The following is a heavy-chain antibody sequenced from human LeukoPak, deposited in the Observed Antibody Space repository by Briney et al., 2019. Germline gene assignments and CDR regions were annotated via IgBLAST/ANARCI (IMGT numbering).Heavy chain of an antibody. CDR1: GSTFSSFW. Sequence: PGGSLRPSRAASGSTFSSFWMSWVRQAPGKGREWVFNITIEGSVKYYVDSVKGRFTISRDNAKSSLYLQMNSLRAEDTAVYYCARGWYGDYGHDAFDIWGQGTMVTVSS. D-gene: IGHD4-17*01. CDR3: ARGWYGDYGHDAFDI. V-gene: IGHV3-7*03. CDR2: ITIEGSVK. J-gene: IGHJ3*02.